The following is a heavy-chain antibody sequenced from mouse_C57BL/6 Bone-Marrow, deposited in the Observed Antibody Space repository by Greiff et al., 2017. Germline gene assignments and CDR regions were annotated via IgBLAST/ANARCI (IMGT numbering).Heavy chain of an antibody. Sequence: QVQLQQPGAELVKPGASVKLSCKASGYTFTSYWMQWVKQRPGQGLEWIGEIDPSDSYTTYHPKFKGKAPLTVDTSSSTAYMQLSSLTSEDSAVYYCAREDGYYSAWFAYWGQGTLVTVSA. J-gene: IGHJ3*01. CDR3: AREDGYYSAWFAY. CDR2: IDPSDSYT. D-gene: IGHD2-3*01. V-gene: IGHV1-50*01. CDR1: GYTFTSYW.